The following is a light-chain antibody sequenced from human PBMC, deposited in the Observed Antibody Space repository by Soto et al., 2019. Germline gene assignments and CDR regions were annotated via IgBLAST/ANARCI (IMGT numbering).Light chain of an antibody. J-gene: IGKJ1*01. CDR3: QQYGTSPPT. V-gene: IGKV3-20*01. CDR2: VAS. CDR1: QSVSSSY. Sequence: EIVLTQSPGTLSLSPGERATLSCRASQSVSSSYLAWYQQKPGQPPRLLIYVASSRATGIPDRFSGSGSGTDFTLTISRLEPEDFAVYYCQQYGTSPPTFGQGTKVEIK.